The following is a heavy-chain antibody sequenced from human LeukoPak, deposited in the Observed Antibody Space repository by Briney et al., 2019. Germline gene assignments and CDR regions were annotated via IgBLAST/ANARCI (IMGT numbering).Heavy chain of an antibody. V-gene: IGHV4-59*01. CDR3: ARTLGSFWSGYYDWFDP. CDR1: GGSISSYY. CDR2: IYYSGSI. J-gene: IGHJ5*02. Sequence: PSETLSLTCTVSGGSISSYYWSWIRQPPGKGLEWIGYIYYSGSINYNPSLKSRVTISVDTSKNQFSLKLSSVTAADTAVYYCARTLGSFWSGYYDWFDPWGQGTLVTVSS. D-gene: IGHD3-3*01.